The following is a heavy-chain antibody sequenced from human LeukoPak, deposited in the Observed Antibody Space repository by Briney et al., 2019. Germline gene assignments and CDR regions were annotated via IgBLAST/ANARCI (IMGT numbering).Heavy chain of an antibody. D-gene: IGHD2-15*01. CDR2: VYHNGHS. CDR1: GDSFNDNY. Sequence: SETLSLTCNVSGDSFNDNYWNWIRHLPGKGLEWIGYVYHNGHSDYSPSLKSRVTISVDTSTHQFSLKMISVTAADTAVYYCASLGYSSGWLDSWGHGSLVIVSS. CDR3: ASLGYSSGWLDS. V-gene: IGHV4-59*01. J-gene: IGHJ5*01.